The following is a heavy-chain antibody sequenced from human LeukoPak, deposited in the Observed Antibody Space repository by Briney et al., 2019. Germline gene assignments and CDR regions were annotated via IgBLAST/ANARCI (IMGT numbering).Heavy chain of an antibody. CDR3: SRPGSGSRNDY. CDR2: IIPIFGTA. CDR1: AGTFSSYA. V-gene: IGHV1-69*13. Sequence: GASVKVSCKASAGTFSSYAISWVRQAPGQGLEWMGGIIPIFGTANYAQKFQGRVTITADESRSTAYMELSSLRSEDTAVYYCSRPGSGSRNDYWGQGTLVTVSS. D-gene: IGHD1-26*01. J-gene: IGHJ4*02.